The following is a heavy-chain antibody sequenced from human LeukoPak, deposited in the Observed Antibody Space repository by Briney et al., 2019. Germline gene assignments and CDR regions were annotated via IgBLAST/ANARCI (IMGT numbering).Heavy chain of an antibody. CDR3: ARGARRVDIYMTDDFDY. Sequence: GASVKVSCKASGYTFTSYDINWVRQATGQGLEWMGWMNPNSGNTGYAQKFQGRVTITRNTSISTAYMELSSLRSEDTAVYYCARGARRVDIYMTDDFDYWGQGTLVTVSS. V-gene: IGHV1-8*03. CDR1: GYTFTSYD. D-gene: IGHD3-3*01. CDR2: MNPNSGNT. J-gene: IGHJ4*02.